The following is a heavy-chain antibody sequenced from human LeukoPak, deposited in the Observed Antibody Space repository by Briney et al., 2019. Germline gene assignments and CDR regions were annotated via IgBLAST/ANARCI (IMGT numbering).Heavy chain of an antibody. Sequence: TLSLTCPVSGGSISGGGYYWCWIRQPRGKGLGWMWYIYRSGSTYYPPSLKSRVTISVDRTKNQFSLKLSSVTAADTAVYYCAIDRGSNYAPYDAFDIWGQGTMVTVSS. J-gene: IGHJ3*02. D-gene: IGHD4-11*01. CDR2: IYRSGST. CDR3: AIDRGSNYAPYDAFDI. V-gene: IGHV4-30-2*01. CDR1: GGSISGGGYY.